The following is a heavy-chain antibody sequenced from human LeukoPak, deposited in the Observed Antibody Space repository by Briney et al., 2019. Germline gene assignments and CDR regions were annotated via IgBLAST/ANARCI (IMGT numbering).Heavy chain of an antibody. V-gene: IGHV3-23*01. Sequence: GGSLRLSCAASGFTFSSYAMSWVRQAPGKGLEWVSNVSGSGSGGSTYYADSVKGRFTISRDNSKNTLYLQMNSLRAGDTAIYYCAKSGLIRFDYWGQGTLVTVSS. CDR1: GFTFSSYA. CDR2: VSGSGSGGST. J-gene: IGHJ4*02. D-gene: IGHD2-15*01. CDR3: AKSGLIRFDY.